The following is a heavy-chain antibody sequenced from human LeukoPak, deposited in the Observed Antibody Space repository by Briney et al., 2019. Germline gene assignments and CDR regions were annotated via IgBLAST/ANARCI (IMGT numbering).Heavy chain of an antibody. Sequence: ASVKVSCTASGHTFTGYYMHWVRQAPGQGLEWMGRINPNSGGTNYAQKFQGRVTMTRDTSISTAYMELSRLRSDDTAVYYCARGGYDFVYYYYGMDVWGQGTTVTVSS. CDR2: INPNSGGT. J-gene: IGHJ6*02. CDR3: ARGGYDFVYYYYGMDV. CDR1: GHTFTGYY. D-gene: IGHD3-3*01. V-gene: IGHV1-2*06.